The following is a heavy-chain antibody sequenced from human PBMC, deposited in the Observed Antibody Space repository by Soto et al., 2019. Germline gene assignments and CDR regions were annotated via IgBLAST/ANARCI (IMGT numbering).Heavy chain of an antibody. J-gene: IGHJ6*02. CDR3: ARGLGGRMDD. CDR1: GTIFSSYT. D-gene: IGHD3-16*01. V-gene: IGHV1-69*08. Sequence: QVQLVQSGAEVKKPGSSVRVSCKASGTIFSSYTISWVRQAPGQGLEWMGRIIPILGETNSAQKFQGRVTGTADKSTNTAYMQLDSLRLEDTAVYYCARGLGGRMDDWGQGTTVTVSS. CDR2: IIPILGET.